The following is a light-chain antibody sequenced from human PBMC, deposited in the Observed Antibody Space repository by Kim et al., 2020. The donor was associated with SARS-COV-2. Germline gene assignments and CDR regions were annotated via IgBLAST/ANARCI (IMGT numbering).Light chain of an antibody. CDR1: QSISSW. V-gene: IGKV1-5*03. J-gene: IGKJ1*01. CDR2: KAS. CDR3: QRAGT. Sequence: STLSASVGDRVTMTSRASQSISSWLAWYQRKPGKAPKLLIYKASSLESGVPSRFSGSGSGTEFTLTISSLQPDDFATYYCQRAGTFGQGTKVDIK.